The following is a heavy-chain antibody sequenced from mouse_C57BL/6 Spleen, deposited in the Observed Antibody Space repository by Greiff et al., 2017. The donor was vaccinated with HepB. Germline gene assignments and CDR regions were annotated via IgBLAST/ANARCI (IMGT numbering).Heavy chain of an antibody. V-gene: IGHV1-22*01. J-gene: IGHJ1*03. Sequence: EVQLQQSGPELVKPGASVKMSCKASGYTFTDYNMHWVKQSHGKSLEWIGYINPNNGGTSYNQKFKGKATLTVNKSSSTAYMELRSLTSEDSAVYYCARGEIYYDSDDGFWYFDVWGTGTTVTVSS. CDR2: INPNNGGT. CDR1: GYTFTDYN. D-gene: IGHD2-4*01. CDR3: ARGEIYYDSDDGFWYFDV.